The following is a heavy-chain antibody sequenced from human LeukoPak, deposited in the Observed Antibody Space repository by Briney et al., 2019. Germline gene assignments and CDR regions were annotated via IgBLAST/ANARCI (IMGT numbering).Heavy chain of an antibody. Sequence: ASVKVSCKASGYTFASYGISWVRQAPGHGLEWMGRISAYNDNTKYAQNLQGRVTLTTDTSTSTAYMELRSLTSDDTALYYCARDTARITTPGGPDYWGQGTLVTVSS. CDR1: GYTFASYG. CDR3: ARDTARITTPGGPDY. CDR2: ISAYNDNT. J-gene: IGHJ4*02. V-gene: IGHV1-18*01. D-gene: IGHD6-13*01.